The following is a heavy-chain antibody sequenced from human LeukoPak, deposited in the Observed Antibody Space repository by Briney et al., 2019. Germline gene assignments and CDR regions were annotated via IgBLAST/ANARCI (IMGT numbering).Heavy chain of an antibody. CDR1: GFTFSSYA. D-gene: IGHD1-14*01. CDR2: ISGSGGST. V-gene: IGHV3-23*01. Sequence: GGSLRLSCAASGFTFSSYAMSWVRQAPGKGLEWVSTISGSGGSTDYADSVKGRFTISRDNAKNSLYLQMNSLRDEDTAVYYCARETPEYDWGQGTLVTVSS. J-gene: IGHJ4*02. CDR3: ARETPEYD.